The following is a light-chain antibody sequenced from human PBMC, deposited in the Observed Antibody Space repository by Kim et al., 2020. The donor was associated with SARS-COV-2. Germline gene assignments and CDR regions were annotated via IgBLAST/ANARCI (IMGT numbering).Light chain of an antibody. V-gene: IGKV2-28*01. CDR1: QSLLHSNGYNY. CDR3: IQALQTPLT. CDR2: LVS. Sequence: PASISCRSSQSLLHSNGYNYLDWYVQKPGQSPQLLIYLVSKRASGVPDRFSGSGSGTDFTLRISRVEAEDVGVYYCIQALQTPLTFGGGTKVDIK. J-gene: IGKJ4*01.